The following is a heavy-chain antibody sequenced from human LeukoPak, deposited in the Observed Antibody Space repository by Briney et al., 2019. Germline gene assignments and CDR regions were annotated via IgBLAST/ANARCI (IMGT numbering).Heavy chain of an antibody. Sequence: PGRSLRLSCAASGFTFDDYAMHWVRQAPGKGLEWVSGISWNSGSIGYADSVKGRFTISRDNAKNSLYLQMNSLRAEDTAVYYCAKAPSSWYDYWGQGTLVTVSS. CDR1: GFTFDDYA. V-gene: IGHV3-9*01. D-gene: IGHD6-13*01. CDR3: AKAPSSWYDY. CDR2: ISWNSGSI. J-gene: IGHJ4*02.